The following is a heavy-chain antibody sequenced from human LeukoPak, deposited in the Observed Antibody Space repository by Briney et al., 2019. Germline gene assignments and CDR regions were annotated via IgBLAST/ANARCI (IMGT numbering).Heavy chain of an antibody. CDR2: INPSGGST. Sequence: GASVKVSCKASGYTFTSYYMHWVRQAPGQGLEWMGVINPSGGSTSYAQKFRGRVTMTRDTSTSTVYMELSSLRSEDTAVYYCARVSASGSYYPDLDYWGQGTLVTVSS. CDR3: ARVSASGSYYPDLDY. CDR1: GYTFTSYY. D-gene: IGHD3-10*01. J-gene: IGHJ4*02. V-gene: IGHV1-46*01.